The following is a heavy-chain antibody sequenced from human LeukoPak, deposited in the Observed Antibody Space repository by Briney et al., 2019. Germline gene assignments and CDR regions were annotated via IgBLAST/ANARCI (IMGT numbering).Heavy chain of an antibody. J-gene: IGHJ6*02. CDR1: GGSFSGYY. Sequence: SETLSLTCAVYGGSFSGYYWSWIRQPPGKGLEWIGEINHSGSTNYNPSLKSRVTISVDTSKNQFSLKLSSVTAADTAVYYCARKAQLLSPYSDSGMDVWGQGTTVTVSS. V-gene: IGHV4-34*01. CDR2: INHSGST. D-gene: IGHD2-2*01. CDR3: ARKAQLLSPYSDSGMDV.